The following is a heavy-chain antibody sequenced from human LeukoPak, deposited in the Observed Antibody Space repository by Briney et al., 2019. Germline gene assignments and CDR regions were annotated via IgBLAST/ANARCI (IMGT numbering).Heavy chain of an antibody. J-gene: IGHJ4*02. CDR2: IIPIFGTA. V-gene: IGHV1-69*13. CDR1: GGTFSSYA. Sequence: SVKVSCKASGGTFSSYAISWMRQAPGQGLEWMGGIIPIFGTANYAQKFQGRVTITADESTSTAYMELSSLRSEDTAVYYCAIRSSGYSYGYVNYDYWGQGTLVTVSS. D-gene: IGHD5-18*01. CDR3: AIRSSGYSYGYVNYDY.